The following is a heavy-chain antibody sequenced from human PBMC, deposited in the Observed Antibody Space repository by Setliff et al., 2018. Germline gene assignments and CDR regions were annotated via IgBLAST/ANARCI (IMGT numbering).Heavy chain of an antibody. CDR2: IIPIFGTA. D-gene: IGHD1-20*01. Sequence: ASVKVSCKASGGTFSSYAISWVRQAPGQGLEWMGGIIPIFGTANYAQKFQGRVTITADKSTSTAYMELSSLRSEDTAVYYCARDLITGTTEYYYGMDVWGQGTTVTVSS. V-gene: IGHV1-69*06. J-gene: IGHJ6*02. CDR3: ARDLITGTTEYYYGMDV. CDR1: GGTFSSYA.